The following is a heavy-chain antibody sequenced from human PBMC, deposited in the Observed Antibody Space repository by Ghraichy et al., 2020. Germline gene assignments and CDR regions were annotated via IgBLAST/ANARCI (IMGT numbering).Heavy chain of an antibody. CDR1: GFTFSSYS. D-gene: IGHD6-19*01. V-gene: IGHV3-21*01. CDR3: ARGILEVAGIYYFDY. J-gene: IGHJ4*02. CDR2: ISSSSSYI. Sequence: GGSLRLSCAASGFTFSSYSMNWVRQAPGKGLEWVSSISSSSSYIYYADSVKGRFTISRDNAKNSLYLQMNSLRAEDTAVYYCARGILEVAGIYYFDYWGQGTLVTVSS.